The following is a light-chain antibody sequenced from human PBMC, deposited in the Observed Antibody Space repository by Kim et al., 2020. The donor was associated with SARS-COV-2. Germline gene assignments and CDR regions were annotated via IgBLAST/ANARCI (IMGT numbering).Light chain of an antibody. CDR3: QKYITAPWT. Sequence: ASVGDRVTISCRASQDIANSLAWYQQKPRTVPKLLIYAASSLQSRVPSRFFGSGSGTEFTLTIGSLQTDDVATYYYQKYITAPWTFGPGTKVDIK. CDR2: AAS. CDR1: QDIANS. J-gene: IGKJ1*01. V-gene: IGKV1-27*01.